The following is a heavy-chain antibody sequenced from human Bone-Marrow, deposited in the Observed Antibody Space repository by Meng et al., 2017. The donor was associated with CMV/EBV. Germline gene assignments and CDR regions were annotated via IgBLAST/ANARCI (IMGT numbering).Heavy chain of an antibody. D-gene: IGHD2-2*01. J-gene: IGHJ4*02. CDR2: ISSSSSYI. CDR3: ARGAPIVVVPAATPFFFDY. Sequence: GESLKISCAASGFTFSSYSMNWVRQAPGKGLEWVSSISSSSSYIYYADSVKGRFTISRDNAKNSLYLQMNSLRAEDTAVYYCARGAPIVVVPAATPFFFDYWVQGTLVTVSS. CDR1: GFTFSSYS. V-gene: IGHV3-21*01.